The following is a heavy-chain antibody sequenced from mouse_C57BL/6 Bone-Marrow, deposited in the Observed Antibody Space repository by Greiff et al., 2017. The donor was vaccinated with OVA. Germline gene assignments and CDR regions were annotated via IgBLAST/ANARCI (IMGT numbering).Heavy chain of an antibody. CDR3: ARTDYSFDY. CDR1: GYTFTDYY. J-gene: IGHJ2*01. Sequence: VQLQQSGPVLVKPGASVTMSCKASGYTFTDYYMNWVKQSHGKSLEWIGVINPYNGGTSYNQKFKGKATLTVDKSSSTAYMELNSLTSEDSAVYYCARTDYSFDYWGQGTTLTVSS. CDR2: INPYNGGT. V-gene: IGHV1-19*01. D-gene: IGHD2-13*01.